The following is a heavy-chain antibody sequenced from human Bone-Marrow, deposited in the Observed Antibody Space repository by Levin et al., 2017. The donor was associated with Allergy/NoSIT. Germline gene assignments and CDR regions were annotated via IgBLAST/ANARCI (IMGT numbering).Heavy chain of an antibody. CDR1: GFTFSTYS. J-gene: IGHJ4*02. D-gene: IGHD4-17*01. CDR3: ARDESYGDYILGHFDY. CDR2: ISSSSSHI. Sequence: PGGSLRLSCAASGFTFSTYSMNWVRQAPGKGLEWVSSISSSSSHIYYADSVKGRFTISRDNVKKSLYLQMNSLRADDTAVYYCARDESYGDYILGHFDYWGQGALVTVSS. V-gene: IGHV3-21*01.